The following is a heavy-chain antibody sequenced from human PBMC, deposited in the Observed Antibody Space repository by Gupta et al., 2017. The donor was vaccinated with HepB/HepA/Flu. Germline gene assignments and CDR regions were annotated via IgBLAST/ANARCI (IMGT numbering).Heavy chain of an antibody. CDR3: ARPGGDNYRYYFDS. D-gene: IGHD4-4*01. V-gene: IGHV3-21*01. Sequence: DVQLVESGGGLVKPGESLRLSCAASGLTFSLYGMHWVRQTPEKGLEWVASITSGGHIYYPDSLKGRFTIARDNAKSSLYLQMDSLRVDDSGLYFCARPGGDNYRYYFDSWGQGTLVTVSS. CDR1: GLTFSLYG. CDR2: ITSGGHI. J-gene: IGHJ4*02.